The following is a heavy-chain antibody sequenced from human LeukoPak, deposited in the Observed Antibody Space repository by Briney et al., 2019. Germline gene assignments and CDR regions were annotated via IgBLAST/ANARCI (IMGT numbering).Heavy chain of an antibody. CDR2: IYPGDSDT. D-gene: IGHD6-13*01. V-gene: IGHV5-51*01. CDR3: ARHPRPKSAAGTRYYGMDV. CDR1: GYRFTSYW. Sequence: GESLKISCKGSGYRFTSYWIGWVRQMPGKGLEWMGIIYPGDSDTRYSPSFQGQVTISADKSISTAYLQWSSLKASDTAMYYCARHPRPKSAAGTRYYGMDVWGQGTTVTVSS. J-gene: IGHJ6*02.